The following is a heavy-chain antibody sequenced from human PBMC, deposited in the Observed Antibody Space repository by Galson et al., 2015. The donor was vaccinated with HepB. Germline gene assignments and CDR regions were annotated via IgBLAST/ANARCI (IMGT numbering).Heavy chain of an antibody. CDR3: ARATYSSGWGAAFDI. Sequence: CAISGDSVSSNSAAWNWIRQSPSRGLEWLGRTYYRSKWYNDYAVSVKSRITINPDTSKNQFSLQLNSVTPEDTAVYYCARATYSSGWGAAFDIWGQATMVTVSS. CDR1: GDSVSSNSAA. D-gene: IGHD6-19*01. J-gene: IGHJ3*02. CDR2: TYYRSKWYN. V-gene: IGHV6-1*01.